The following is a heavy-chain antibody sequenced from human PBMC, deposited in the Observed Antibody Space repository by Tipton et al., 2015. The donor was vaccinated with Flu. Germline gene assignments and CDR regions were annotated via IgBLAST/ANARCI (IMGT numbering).Heavy chain of an antibody. CDR2: INHSGNT. V-gene: IGHV4-34*01. D-gene: IGHD3-3*01. Sequence: TLSLTCTVYGGSFSAYYWTWIRQPPGKGLEWIGEINHSGNTNYNPSLKSRVTISVDTSKNQLSLNLTSVTAADTAVYYCARGQAAHDFWSGYSHKYFDPWGRGTLVTVAS. J-gene: IGHJ5*02. CDR1: GGSFSAYY. CDR3: ARGQAAHDFWSGYSHKYFDP.